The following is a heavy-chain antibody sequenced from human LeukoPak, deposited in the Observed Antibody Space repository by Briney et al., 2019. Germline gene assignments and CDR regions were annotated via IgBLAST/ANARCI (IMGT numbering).Heavy chain of an antibody. CDR3: ARATSGSRDGYNWRFDY. CDR2: ITSTSHTI. CDR1: GFTFSSHS. D-gene: IGHD5-24*01. J-gene: IGHJ4*02. V-gene: IGHV3-48*04. Sequence: GGSLRLSCAGSGFTFSSHSMNWVRQAPGKGLEWISYITSTSHTIYYADSVKGRFTISRDNAKNSLSLQLNSLRAEDTAVYYCARATSGSRDGYNWRFDYWGQGTLVTVSS.